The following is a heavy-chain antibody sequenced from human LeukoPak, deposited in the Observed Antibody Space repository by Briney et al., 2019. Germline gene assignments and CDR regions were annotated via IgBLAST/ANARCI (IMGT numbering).Heavy chain of an antibody. CDR3: ARDGYCSSGSCHPFDY. CDR2: ISSSSSNI. Sequence: GGSLRLSCAASGFTLSSYSMNWVRQAPGKGLEWVSSISSSSSNIYYADSVKGRFTISRDNAKNSLYLQMNSLRVEDTAVYYCARDGYCSSGSCHPFDYWGQGTLVTVSS. J-gene: IGHJ4*02. V-gene: IGHV3-21*01. D-gene: IGHD2-15*01. CDR1: GFTLSSYS.